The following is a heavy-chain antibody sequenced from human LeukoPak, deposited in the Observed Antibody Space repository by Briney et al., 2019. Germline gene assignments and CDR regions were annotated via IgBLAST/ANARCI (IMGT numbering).Heavy chain of an antibody. J-gene: IGHJ4*02. D-gene: IGHD3-9*01. CDR2: MKEDGSDI. CDR1: GFSFSSYT. Sequence: GGSLRPSCVASGFSFSSYTMSWARQAPGKGREWVAKMKEDGSDIHYVDSVKGRFTICRDNAKNSLCLQMSSLRVEDTAVYYCARGGARYLDSWGQGILVTVSS. V-gene: IGHV3-7*01. CDR3: ARGGARYLDS.